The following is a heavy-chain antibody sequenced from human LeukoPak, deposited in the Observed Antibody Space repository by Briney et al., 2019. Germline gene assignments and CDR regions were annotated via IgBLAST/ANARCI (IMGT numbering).Heavy chain of an antibody. CDR2: LWYDGTNK. Sequence: PGGSLRLSCAASGFAFSSYEMNWVRQAPGKGLQWVASLWYDGTNKYHADSVKGRFTISRDSSQSTLYLQMNSLRAEDTAVYYCARARNNYDSSGYSALDYWGQGTLVTVSS. D-gene: IGHD3-22*01. CDR3: ARARNNYDSSGYSALDY. J-gene: IGHJ4*02. V-gene: IGHV3-33*08. CDR1: GFAFSSYE.